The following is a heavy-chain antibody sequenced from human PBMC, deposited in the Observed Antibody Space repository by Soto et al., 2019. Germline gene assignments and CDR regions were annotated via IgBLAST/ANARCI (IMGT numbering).Heavy chain of an antibody. J-gene: IGHJ6*03. CDR1: GDTFSNHT. CDR2: IIPILGVA. CDR3: ARVAEVATVTEGYYFYTDV. Sequence: QVQLVQSGAEVKKPGSSVKVSCKASGDTFSNHTISWVRQAPGQGLEWMGRIIPILGVANYAQKFQGRLTITADKSTTTGYMELSSLRSADTAVYYCARVAEVATVTEGYYFYTDVWGKGTPVTVSS. D-gene: IGHD4-17*01. V-gene: IGHV1-69*04.